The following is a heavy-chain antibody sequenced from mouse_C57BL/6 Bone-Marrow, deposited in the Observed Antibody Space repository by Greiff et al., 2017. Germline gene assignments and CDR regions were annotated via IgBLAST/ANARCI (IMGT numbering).Heavy chain of an antibody. CDR3: ERLDYSNYGRPYWYFDV. V-gene: IGHV1-9*01. CDR1: GYTFTGYW. Sequence: QVQLQQSGAELMKPGASVKLSCKATGYTFTGYWIEWVKQRPGHGLEWIGEILPGSGSTNYNEKFKGKATFTADTSSNTAYMQLSSLTTEDSAIYYCERLDYSNYGRPYWYFDVWGTGTTVTVSS. D-gene: IGHD2-5*01. CDR2: ILPGSGST. J-gene: IGHJ1*03.